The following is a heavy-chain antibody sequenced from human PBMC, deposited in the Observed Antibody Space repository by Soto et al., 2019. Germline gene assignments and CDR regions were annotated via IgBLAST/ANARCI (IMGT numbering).Heavy chain of an antibody. J-gene: IGHJ4*02. Sequence: SETLSLTXTVSGGSISSYYWSWIRQPPGKGLEWIGYIYYSGSTNYNPSLKSRVTISVDTSKNQFSLKLSSVTAADTAVYYCARVRYGDYFGHFDYWGQGTLVTVSS. CDR3: ARVRYGDYFGHFDY. CDR1: GGSISSYY. D-gene: IGHD4-17*01. V-gene: IGHV4-59*01. CDR2: IYYSGST.